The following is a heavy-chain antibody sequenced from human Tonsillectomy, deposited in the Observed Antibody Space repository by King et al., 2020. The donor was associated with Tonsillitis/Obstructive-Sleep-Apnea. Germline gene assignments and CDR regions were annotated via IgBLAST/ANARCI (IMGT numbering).Heavy chain of an antibody. CDR2: INSDGSTT. D-gene: IGHD6-13*01. V-gene: IGHV3-74*01. CDR3: ARGGTREAAAGTYYYSGIDV. Sequence: VQLVESGGGLVQPGGSLRLSCAASGFTFSSYWMHWVRQAPGKGLVWVSRINSDGSTTSYADSVKGRFTISRDNAKNTLYLQMNSLRAEDTAVYYCARGGTREAAAGTYYYSGIDVWGQGTTVTVSS. CDR1: GFTFSSYW. J-gene: IGHJ6*02.